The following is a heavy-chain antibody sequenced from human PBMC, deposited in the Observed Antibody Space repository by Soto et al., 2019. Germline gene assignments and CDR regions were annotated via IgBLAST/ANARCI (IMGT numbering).Heavy chain of an antibody. J-gene: IGHJ4*02. Sequence: ASETLSLTCAVSGGSISSGGYSWSWIRQPPGKGLEWIGYIYHSGSTYYNPSLKSRVTISVDRSKNQFSLKLSSVTAADTAVYYCARVTTLVTGFDYWGQGTLVTVSS. CDR2: IYHSGST. D-gene: IGHD1-1*01. V-gene: IGHV4-30-2*01. CDR1: GGSISSGGYS. CDR3: ARVTTLVTGFDY.